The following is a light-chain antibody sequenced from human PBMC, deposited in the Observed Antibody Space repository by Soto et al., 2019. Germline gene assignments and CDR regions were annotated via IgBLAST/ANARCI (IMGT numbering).Light chain of an antibody. Sequence: EIVLTQSPATLSVSPGDGATLSCRASQSVNRNLAWYQQRPGQAPRLLMYGASVRASGAPARFRGSGSGTEFSLTISSLQAEDFAVYYCQQYNNGPPATFGGGTKVEIK. V-gene: IGKV3-15*01. J-gene: IGKJ4*01. CDR1: QSVNRN. CDR3: QQYNNGPPAT. CDR2: GAS.